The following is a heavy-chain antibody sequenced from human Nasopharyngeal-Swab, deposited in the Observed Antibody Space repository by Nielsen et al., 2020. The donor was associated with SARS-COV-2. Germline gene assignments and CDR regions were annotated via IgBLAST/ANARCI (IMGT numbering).Heavy chain of an antibody. CDR1: SGSFSGYY. V-gene: IGHV4-34*01. CDR3: ARRGWFGEFVFDY. J-gene: IGHJ4*02. Sequence: SETLSLTCAVYSGSFSGYYWSWIRQPPGKGLEWIGEINHSGSTNYNPSLKSRVTISVDTSKNQFSLKLSSVTAADTVVYYCARRGWFGEFVFDYWGQGTLVTVSS. CDR2: INHSGST. D-gene: IGHD3-10*01.